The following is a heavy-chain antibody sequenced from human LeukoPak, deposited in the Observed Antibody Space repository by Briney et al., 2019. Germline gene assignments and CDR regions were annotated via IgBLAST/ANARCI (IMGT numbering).Heavy chain of an antibody. Sequence: ASVKVSCTASGYTFTGYYLHWVRQAPGQGLEWMGWINPHNADTNYAQRFQGRVTMTRDTSITTAYMVLSRLRSDDTAVYYCASVKDIVVGGGPYYFDYWGQGTLDTVSS. CDR3: ASVKDIVVGGGPYYFDY. CDR1: GYTFTGYY. CDR2: INPHNADT. V-gene: IGHV1-2*02. J-gene: IGHJ4*02. D-gene: IGHD2-15*01.